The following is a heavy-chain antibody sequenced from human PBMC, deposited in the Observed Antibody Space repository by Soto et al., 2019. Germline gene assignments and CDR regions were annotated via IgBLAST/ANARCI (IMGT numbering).Heavy chain of an antibody. CDR1: GFTFDEFA. CDR2: ITWNSGNI. CDR3: AKASTVDFGELHDAFDI. D-gene: IGHD3-3*01. V-gene: IGHV3-9*01. J-gene: IGHJ3*02. Sequence: GGSLRLSCAASGFTFDEFAMHWIRQPPGKGLEWVSGITWNSGNIGYAESVKGRFTISRDNAKTSLYLDMDKVRTDDTAFYYCAKASTVDFGELHDAFDIWGQGTVVTVSS.